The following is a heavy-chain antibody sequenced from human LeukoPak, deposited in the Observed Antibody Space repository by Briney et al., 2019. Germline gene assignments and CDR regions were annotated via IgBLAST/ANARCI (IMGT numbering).Heavy chain of an antibody. V-gene: IGHV4-59*01. CDR2: IYYSGST. D-gene: IGHD2-2*02. CDR1: GRSISSYY. CDR3: ARAKGPTVVPAAIGRFYYYYGMDV. J-gene: IGHJ6*02. Sequence: SETLSLTCTVSGRSISSYYWSWTRQPPGKGLEWIGYIYYSGSTNYNPSLKSRVTISVDTSKHHFSLKLSSVTAADTAVYYCARAKGPTVVPAAIGRFYYYYGMDVWGQGTTVTVSS.